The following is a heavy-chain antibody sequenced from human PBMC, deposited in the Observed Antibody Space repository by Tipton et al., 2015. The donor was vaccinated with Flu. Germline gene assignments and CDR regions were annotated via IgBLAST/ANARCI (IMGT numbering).Heavy chain of an antibody. D-gene: IGHD5-24*01. CDR1: GGSISSGSYH. CDR3: ARGAWEGWLQP. Sequence: TLSLTCTVSGGSISSGSYHWSWIRQPAGKGLEWIGRIYTSGSTNYNPSLKSRVTISVDTSKNQFSLKLSSVTAADTAVYYCARGAWEGWLQPWGQGTLVTVSS. J-gene: IGHJ5*02. V-gene: IGHV4-61*02. CDR2: IYTSGST.